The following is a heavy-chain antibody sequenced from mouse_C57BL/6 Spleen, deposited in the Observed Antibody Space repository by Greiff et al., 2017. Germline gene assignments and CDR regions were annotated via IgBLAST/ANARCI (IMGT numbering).Heavy chain of an antibody. CDR1: GYSFTGYY. CDR3: ARRWLLRYAMDY. V-gene: IGHV1-42*01. D-gene: IGHD2-3*01. J-gene: IGHJ4*01. Sequence: EVQLQQSGPELVKPGASVKISCKASGYSFTGYYMNWVKQSPEKSLEWIGEINPSTGGTTYNQKFKAKATLTVDNSSSTAYMQLKSLTSEDSAVYYCARRWLLRYAMDYWGQGTSVTVSS. CDR2: INPSTGGT.